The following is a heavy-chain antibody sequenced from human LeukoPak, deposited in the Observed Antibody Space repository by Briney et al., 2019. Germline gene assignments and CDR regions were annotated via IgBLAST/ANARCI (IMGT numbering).Heavy chain of an antibody. J-gene: IGHJ5*02. D-gene: IGHD3-22*01. Sequence: ASVTVSCTASGYTFSNYGISWVRQAPGQGLEWMGWICVSNGHTDYAQKVQGRVTFTIDTSTTTAYMELRSLSSDDTAVYYCARDRGYYSWFEPWGQGTLVTVSS. V-gene: IGHV1-18*01. CDR1: GYTFSNYG. CDR3: ARDRGYYSWFEP. CDR2: ICVSNGHT.